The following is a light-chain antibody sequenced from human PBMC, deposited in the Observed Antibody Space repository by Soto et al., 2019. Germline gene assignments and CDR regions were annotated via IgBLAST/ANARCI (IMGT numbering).Light chain of an antibody. CDR2: DDS. CDR1: NIGSKS. CDR3: QVWDNSRDHVV. J-gene: IGLJ2*01. V-gene: IGLV3-21*02. Sequence: SYELTQTPSVSVAPGQTARITCGGNNIGSKSVHWYRQKPGLAPVLVVYDDSDRPSEIPERFSGSNSGNTATLTISWVEAGDEADYYCQVWDNSRDHVVFGGGTQLPVL.